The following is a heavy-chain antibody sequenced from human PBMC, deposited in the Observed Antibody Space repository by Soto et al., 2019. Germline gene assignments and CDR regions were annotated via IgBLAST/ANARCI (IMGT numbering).Heavy chain of an antibody. J-gene: IGHJ4*02. Sequence: QITLNESGPTLVKPTQTLTLTCTFSGFSLSTRDVGVGWIRQPPGEALVWLGVVYWDDDKTYSPSLKSRLTITKDTSKNQVVLRMTKMDPVDTATYYCAHCRGGVASFWGQGTLVTVSS. CDR1: GFSLSTRDVG. CDR3: AHCRGGVASF. D-gene: IGHD2-2*01. V-gene: IGHV2-5*02. CDR2: VYWDDDK.